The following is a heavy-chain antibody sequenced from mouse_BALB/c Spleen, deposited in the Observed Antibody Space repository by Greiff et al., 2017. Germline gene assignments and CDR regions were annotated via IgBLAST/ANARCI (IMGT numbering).Heavy chain of an antibody. CDR1: GYTFTDYW. CDR2: IDTSDSYT. CDR3: ARGGYLYAMDY. J-gene: IGHJ4*01. Sequence: QVQLQQSGAELVMPGASVKMSCKASGYTFTDYWMHWVKQRPGQGLEWIGAIDTSDSYTSYNQKFKGKATLTVDKSSSTAYMELRSLTSEDSAVYYCARGGYLYAMDYWGQGTSVTVSS. V-gene: IGHV1-69*01. D-gene: IGHD3-1*01.